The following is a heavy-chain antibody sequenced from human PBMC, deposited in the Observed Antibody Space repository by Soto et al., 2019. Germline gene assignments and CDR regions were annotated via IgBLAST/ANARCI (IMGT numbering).Heavy chain of an antibody. CDR2: ISYDGSNK. J-gene: IGHJ4*02. D-gene: IGHD3-3*01. CDR3: ARVKWITIFGVPSH. V-gene: IGHV3-30-3*01. Sequence: QVQLVESGGGVVQPGRSLRLSCAASGFTFSSYAMHWVRQAPGKGLEWVAVISYDGSNKYYADSVKGRFTISRHNSKNTLYLQMNSLRAEDTAVYYCARVKWITIFGVPSHWGQGTLVTVSS. CDR1: GFTFSSYA.